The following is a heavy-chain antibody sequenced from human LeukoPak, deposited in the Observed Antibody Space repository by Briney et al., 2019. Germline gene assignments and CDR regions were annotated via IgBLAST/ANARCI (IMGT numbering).Heavy chain of an antibody. J-gene: IGHJ4*02. V-gene: IGHV4-30-2*01. Sequence: SETLSLTCAVSGGSISSNGYFWSWIRQPPGTGLECIGYIYHTGRIYYDSSLESRVTISADRSKNQFSLNLKSVTAADTAVYYCARRRDYGYFDYWGQGALVTVSS. CDR2: IYHTGRI. D-gene: IGHD4-17*01. CDR1: GGSISSNGYF. CDR3: ARRRDYGYFDY.